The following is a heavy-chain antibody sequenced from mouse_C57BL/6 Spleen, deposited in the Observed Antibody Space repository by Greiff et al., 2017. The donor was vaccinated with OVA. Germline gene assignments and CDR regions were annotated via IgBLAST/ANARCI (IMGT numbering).Heavy chain of an antibody. V-gene: IGHV1-55*01. CDR2: IYPGSGST. CDR3: ARVAYYSNYFDY. D-gene: IGHD2-5*01. J-gene: IGHJ2*01. Sequence: QVQLQQPGAELVKPGASVKMSCKASGYTFTSYWITWVKQRPGQGLEWIGDIYPGSGSTNYNEKFKSKATLTVDTSSSTAYMQLSSLTSEDSAVYYCARVAYYSNYFDYWGKGTTLTVSS. CDR1: GYTFTSYW.